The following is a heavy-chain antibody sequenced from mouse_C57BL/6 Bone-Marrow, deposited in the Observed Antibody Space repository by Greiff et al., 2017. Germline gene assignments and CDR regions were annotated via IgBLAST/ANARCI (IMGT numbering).Heavy chain of an antibody. Sequence: QLKQSGAELARPGASVKLSCKASGYTFTSYGISWVKQRTGQGLEWIGEIYPRSGNTYYNEKFKGKATLTADKSSSTAYMELRSLTSEDSAVYFCASPLYGSSPAWFAYWGQGTLVTVSA. CDR2: IYPRSGNT. J-gene: IGHJ3*01. D-gene: IGHD1-1*01. CDR1: GYTFTSYG. CDR3: ASPLYGSSPAWFAY. V-gene: IGHV1-81*01.